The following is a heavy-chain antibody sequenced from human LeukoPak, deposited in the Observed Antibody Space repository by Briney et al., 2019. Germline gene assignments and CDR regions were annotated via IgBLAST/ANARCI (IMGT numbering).Heavy chain of an antibody. J-gene: IGHJ4*02. CDR3: ARESPGSSSPPSLGY. V-gene: IGHV1-46*01. Sequence: ASVKVSCKASGYIFTSYYIHWVRQAPGQGLEWMGIINPSSGSTSDAQIFQGRVTMTRDTSTSTVYMELSSLRSEDTAMYYCARESPGSSSPPSLGYWGQGTLVTVSS. CDR2: INPSSGST. D-gene: IGHD6-6*01. CDR1: GYIFTSYY.